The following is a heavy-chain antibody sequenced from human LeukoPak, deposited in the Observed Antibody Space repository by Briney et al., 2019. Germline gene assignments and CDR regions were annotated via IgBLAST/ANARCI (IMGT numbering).Heavy chain of an antibody. CDR1: GGSISSSNYY. D-gene: IGHD1-26*01. V-gene: IGHV4-39*07. CDR2: IHYTGST. Sequence: SETLSLTCTVSGGSISSSNYYWDWIRQPPGKGLEWIGKIHYTGSTYYNPSLRSRVILSVDTSRNQFSLKLSSVTAADTAVYFCASSRSGGGYYRGWGDYWGQGTLVTVSS. CDR3: ASSRSGGGYYRGWGDY. J-gene: IGHJ4*02.